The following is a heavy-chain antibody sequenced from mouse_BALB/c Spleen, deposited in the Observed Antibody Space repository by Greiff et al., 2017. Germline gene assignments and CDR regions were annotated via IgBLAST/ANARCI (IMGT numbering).Heavy chain of an antibody. J-gene: IGHJ4*01. D-gene: IGHD2-12*01. CDR2: IWSGGST. CDR1: GFSLTSYG. V-gene: IGHV2-2*02. Sequence: QVQLQQSGPGLVQPSQSLSITCTVSGFSLTSYGVHWVRQSPGKGLEWLGVIWSGGSTDYNAAFISRLSISKDNSKSQVFFKMNSLQANDTAIYYCARNYDDGVYAMDYWGQGTSVTVSA. CDR3: ARNYDDGVYAMDY.